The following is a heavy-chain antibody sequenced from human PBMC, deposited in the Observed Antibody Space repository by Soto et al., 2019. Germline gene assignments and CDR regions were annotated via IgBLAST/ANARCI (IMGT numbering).Heavy chain of an antibody. CDR1: GDSVTSNVW. D-gene: IGHD6-19*01. Sequence: SETLSLTCAVSGDSVTSNVWWSWVRQPPGKELEWIGEAYHNGLTNYSPSLKSRVSMSVDTSRNEFSLKMTSLTAADTAIYYCARDAAVPGESDRFDYWGRGTLVTVSS. CDR3: ARDAAVPGESDRFDY. CDR2: AYHNGLT. V-gene: IGHV4-4*02. J-gene: IGHJ4*02.